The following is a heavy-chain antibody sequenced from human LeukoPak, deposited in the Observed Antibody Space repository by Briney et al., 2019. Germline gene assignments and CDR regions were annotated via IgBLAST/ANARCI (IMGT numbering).Heavy chain of an antibody. Sequence: GGSLRLFCAASGFTFSSCSLNCVRDARGRGRECVSSISSSSSNIYYADSVKGRFTISRDNAKNSLYLQMNSLRAEDTAVYYCARDRVPPGAYGDSYYYYGMDVWGQGTTVTVS. V-gene: IGHV3-21*01. CDR1: GFTFSSCS. J-gene: IGHJ6*02. D-gene: IGHD4-17*01. CDR3: ARDRVPPGAYGDSYYYYGMDV. CDR2: ISSSSSNI.